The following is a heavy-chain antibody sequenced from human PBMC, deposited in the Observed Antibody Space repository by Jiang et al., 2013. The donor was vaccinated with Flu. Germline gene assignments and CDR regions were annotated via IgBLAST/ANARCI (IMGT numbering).Heavy chain of an antibody. Sequence: SQTLSLTCAISGDSVSSNSATWNWIRQSPSRGLEWLGRAYYRSKWYSDYAVSVRGRITINPDTSKNQFSLQLKSVTPEDTAVYYCARVLLEQQLGPIDYWGQGTLVTVSS. D-gene: IGHD6-13*01. CDR2: AYYRSKWYS. CDR3: ARVLLEQQLGPIDY. CDR1: GDSVSSNSAT. V-gene: IGHV6-1*01. J-gene: IGHJ4*02.